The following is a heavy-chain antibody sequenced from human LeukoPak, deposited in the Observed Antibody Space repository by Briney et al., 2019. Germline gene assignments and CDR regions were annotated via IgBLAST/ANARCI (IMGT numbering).Heavy chain of an antibody. CDR2: ISYNGTT. CDR3: ARYRGASGYHFDY. V-gene: IGHV4-39*07. Sequence: SETLSLTCIVSGGSISSSTYFWGWIRQPPGKGLEWIGIISYNGTTYYNPSLKRRVTISVDTSKNQFSLRLNSVTAADTAMYYCARYRGASGYHFDYWGQGTLVTVSS. D-gene: IGHD5-12*01. J-gene: IGHJ4*02. CDR1: GGSISSSTYF.